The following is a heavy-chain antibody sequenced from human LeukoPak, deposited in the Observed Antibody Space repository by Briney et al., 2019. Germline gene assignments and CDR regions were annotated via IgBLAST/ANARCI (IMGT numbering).Heavy chain of an antibody. CDR2: INHSGST. V-gene: IGHV4-34*01. CDR1: GGSFSGYY. CDR3: ARGLGRRSYYYDSSGYFY. D-gene: IGHD3-22*01. Sequence: GSLRLSCAVYGGSFSGYYWSWIRQPPGKGLEWIGEINHSGSTNYNPSLKSRVTISVDTSKNQFSLKLSSVTAADTAVYYCARGLGRRSYYYDSSGYFYWGQGTLVTVSS. J-gene: IGHJ4*02.